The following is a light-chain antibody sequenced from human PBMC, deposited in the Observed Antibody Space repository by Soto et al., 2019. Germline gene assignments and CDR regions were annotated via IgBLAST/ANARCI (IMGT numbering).Light chain of an antibody. CDR3: AAWDDSLRAVG. J-gene: IGLJ2*01. CDR2: RNH. CDR1: RSNIGTYT. V-gene: IGLV1-44*01. Sequence: QSVLTQSPSASATPGQRVTISCSGGRSNIGTYTVNWYQQLPGTAPTLRIFRNHQRHSGVPDRFSGSKSGTSASLAISGPQSEDEADYYCAAWDDSLRAVGFGGGTKLTVL.